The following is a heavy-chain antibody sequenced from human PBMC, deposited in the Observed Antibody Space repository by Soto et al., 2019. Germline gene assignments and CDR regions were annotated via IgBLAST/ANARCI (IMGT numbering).Heavy chain of an antibody. CDR1: GFTFITYS. Sequence: EVQVVESGGGLVKPGGSLTISCATSGFTFITYSMNWIRQVPGKGLEWVSSISGSGAYIYYADSVKGRFTISRDNAQNSLHLQMNSLKAEDTAVYYCARDKYGDYVQDYWGHGTLVTVSS. CDR3: ARDKYGDYVQDY. V-gene: IGHV3-21*01. CDR2: ISGSGAYI. D-gene: IGHD4-17*01. J-gene: IGHJ4*01.